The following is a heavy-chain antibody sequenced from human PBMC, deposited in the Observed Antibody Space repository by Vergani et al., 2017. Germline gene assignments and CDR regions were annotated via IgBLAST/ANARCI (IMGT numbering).Heavy chain of an antibody. J-gene: IGHJ6*02. CDR1: FDSIRNLY. CDR2: IHYSENT. V-gene: IGHV4-59*11. D-gene: IGHD3-10*01. CDR3: ARDVVMSYGSGSSRPNYYYDYGMDV. Sequence: QVQLQESGPGLVKSSETLSLTCSVSFDSIRNLYCNWIRQPPGKGLEWIGSIHYSENTNYNPSLKTRVTISVDTSKNQFSLKLTSVTAADTAVYYCARDVVMSYGSGSSRPNYYYDYGMDVWGQ.